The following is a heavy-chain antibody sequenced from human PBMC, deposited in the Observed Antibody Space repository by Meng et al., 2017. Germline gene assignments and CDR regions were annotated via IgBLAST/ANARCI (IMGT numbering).Heavy chain of an antibody. CDR1: AYTVTTHA. CDR3: ARRGIAVAGTLGWEDY. J-gene: IGHJ4*02. CDR2: IKTHPGNP. D-gene: IGHD6-19*01. V-gene: IGHV7-4-1*02. Sequence: LNQPAASVPVSRMCFAYTVTTHAINWVRPAPGQGLGWRGCIKTHPGNPTYAQGFTGRFVFSLDTSVSTAYLQISSLKAEDTAVYYCARRGIAVAGTLGWEDYWGQGTLVTVSS.